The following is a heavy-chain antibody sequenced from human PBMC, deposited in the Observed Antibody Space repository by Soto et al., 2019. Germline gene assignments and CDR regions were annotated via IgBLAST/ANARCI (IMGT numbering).Heavy chain of an antibody. Sequence: SETLSLTCTVSGGSISSYYWSWIRQPPGKGLEWIGYIYYSGSTNYNPSLKSRVTISVDTSKNQFSLKLSSVTAADTAVYYCARVVVAAIPEPADAFDIWGQGTMVTVSS. V-gene: IGHV4-59*01. CDR1: GGSISSYY. CDR3: ARVVVAAIPEPADAFDI. D-gene: IGHD2-15*01. J-gene: IGHJ3*02. CDR2: IYYSGST.